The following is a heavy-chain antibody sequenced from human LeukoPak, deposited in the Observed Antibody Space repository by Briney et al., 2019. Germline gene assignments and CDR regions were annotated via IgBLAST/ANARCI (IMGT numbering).Heavy chain of an antibody. J-gene: IGHJ4*02. CDR3: ARGAYGSGTPFDY. Sequence: PSETLSLTCTVSGGSIDSGDDYWSWIRQPPGKGLESIGYIYYSGSTNYNPSLKSRATISVDTSKNQFSLKLSSVTAADTAVYYCARGAYGSGTPFDYWGQGTLVTVSS. CDR2: IYYSGST. D-gene: IGHD3-10*01. V-gene: IGHV4-61*08. CDR1: GGSIDSGDDY.